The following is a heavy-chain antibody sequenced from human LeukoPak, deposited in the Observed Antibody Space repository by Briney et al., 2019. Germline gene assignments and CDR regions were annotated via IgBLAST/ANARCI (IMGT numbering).Heavy chain of an antibody. J-gene: IGHJ4*02. Sequence: GGSLRLSCAASGFTFSSYSMNWVRQAPGKGLEWVSSISSSSSYIYYADSVKGRFTISRDNAKNSLYLQMNSLRAEDTAVYYCARARIDCSSTSCYMAYFDYWGQGTLVTVSS. CDR3: ARARIDCSSTSCYMAYFDY. V-gene: IGHV3-21*01. CDR1: GFTFSSYS. D-gene: IGHD2-2*02. CDR2: ISSSSSYI.